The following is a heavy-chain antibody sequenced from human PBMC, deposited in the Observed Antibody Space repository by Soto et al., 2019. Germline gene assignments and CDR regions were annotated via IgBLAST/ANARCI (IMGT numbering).Heavy chain of an antibody. V-gene: IGHV1-69*12. J-gene: IGHJ4*02. CDR3: AREWVQDSSGYYLYYFDY. Sequence: QVQLVQSGAEVKKPGSSVKVSCKASGGTFSSYAISWVRQAPGQGLEWMGGIIPIFGTANYAQKFQGRVTITADESTSTAYMELSSLRSEETAVYYCAREWVQDSSGYYLYYFDYWGQGTLVTVSS. CDR1: GGTFSSYA. CDR2: IIPIFGTA. D-gene: IGHD3-22*01.